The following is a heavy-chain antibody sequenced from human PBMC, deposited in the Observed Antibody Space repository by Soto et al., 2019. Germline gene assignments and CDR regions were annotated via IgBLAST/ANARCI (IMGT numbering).Heavy chain of an antibody. V-gene: IGHV4-34*01. D-gene: IGHD3-16*02. CDR3: ARAGYPGWYFDL. J-gene: IGHJ2*01. Sequence: QVQLQQWGAGLLKPSETLSLTCAVYGGSFSGYYWSWIRQPPGKGLEWIGEINHSGSTNYNPSLKSRVTISVDTSKNQFSLKLSSVTAADTAVYYCARAGYPGWYFDLWGRGTLVTVSS. CDR1: GGSFSGYY. CDR2: INHSGST.